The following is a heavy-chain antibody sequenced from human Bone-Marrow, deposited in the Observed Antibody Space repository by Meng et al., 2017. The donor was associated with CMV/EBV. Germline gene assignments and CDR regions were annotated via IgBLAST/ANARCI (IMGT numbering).Heavy chain of an antibody. J-gene: IGHJ4*02. CDR2: IYTSGST. V-gene: IGHV4-4*07. D-gene: IGHD3-10*01. CDR1: GGFIRSYY. Sequence: HVQLMGAGPGLVKPSENLSLTWTDSGGFIRSYYWSWIRQPAGKGLEWIGRIYTSGSTNYNPSLKSRVTMSVDTSKNQFSLKLSSVTAADTAVYYCARAMVRGVQRYFDYWGQGTLVTVSS. CDR3: ARAMVRGVQRYFDY.